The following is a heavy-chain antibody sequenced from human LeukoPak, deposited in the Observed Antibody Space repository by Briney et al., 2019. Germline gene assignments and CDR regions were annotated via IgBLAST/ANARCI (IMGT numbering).Heavy chain of an antibody. CDR1: GGAFNNYA. J-gene: IGHJ4*02. Sequence: ASVKVSCKTSGGAFNNYAITWLRQAPGQGLEWMGWINPNSGGTNYAQKFQGRVTMTRDTSISTAYMELSRLRSDDTAVYYCARETYYYDSSGYFSYDYWGQGTLVTVSS. CDR3: ARETYYYDSSGYFSYDY. CDR2: INPNSGGT. D-gene: IGHD3-22*01. V-gene: IGHV1-2*02.